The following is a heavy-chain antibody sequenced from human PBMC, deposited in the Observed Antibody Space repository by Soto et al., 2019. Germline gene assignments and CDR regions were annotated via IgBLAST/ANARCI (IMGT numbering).Heavy chain of an antibody. J-gene: IGHJ4*02. D-gene: IGHD3-22*01. CDR3: ARDKGRHYYDSSGYQFDY. Sequence: ASVKVSCKASGYTFTGYYMHWVRQAPGQGLEWMGWINPNSGGTNYAQKFQGWVTMTRDTSISTAYMELSRLRSDDTAVYYCARDKGRHYYDSSGYQFDYWGQGTLVTVSS. CDR1: GYTFTGYY. CDR2: INPNSGGT. V-gene: IGHV1-2*04.